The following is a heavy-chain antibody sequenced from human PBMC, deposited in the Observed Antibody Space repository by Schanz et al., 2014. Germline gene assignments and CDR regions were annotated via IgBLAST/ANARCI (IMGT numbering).Heavy chain of an antibody. Sequence: EVQLAESGGGLVQPGGSLRLSCVASGFTFSNYWMTWVRQAPGKGLEWVSAISGSGGSTYYADSVKGRFTISRDNSKNTLYLQMNSLRAEDTAVYYCAKGRFGELSAFDIWGQGTMVTVSS. J-gene: IGHJ3*02. V-gene: IGHV3-23*04. D-gene: IGHD3-10*01. CDR3: AKGRFGELSAFDI. CDR1: GFTFSNYW. CDR2: ISGSGGST.